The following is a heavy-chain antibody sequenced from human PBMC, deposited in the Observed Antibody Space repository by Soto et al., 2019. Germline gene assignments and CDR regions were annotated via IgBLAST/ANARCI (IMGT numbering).Heavy chain of an antibody. CDR1: GFTFSSFA. V-gene: IGHV3-64D*06. D-gene: IGHD6-19*01. Sequence: GGSLRLSCAASGFTFSSFAMHWVRQAPGKGLEYISAIDNNGVNTYYADSVKGRFTISRDNSKNTLSLQMGSLRPEDTAVYYCVKRIAVFGMDVWGQGTTVTVSS. CDR3: VKRIAVFGMDV. J-gene: IGHJ6*02. CDR2: IDNNGVNT.